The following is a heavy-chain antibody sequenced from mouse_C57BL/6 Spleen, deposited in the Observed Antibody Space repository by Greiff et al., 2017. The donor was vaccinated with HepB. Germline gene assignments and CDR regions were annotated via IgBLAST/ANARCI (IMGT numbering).Heavy chain of an antibody. V-gene: IGHV1-82*01. J-gene: IGHJ2*01. CDR1: GYAFSSSW. CDR3: ARRTTVVEYYFDY. D-gene: IGHD1-1*01. Sequence: QVQLKESGPELVKPGASVKISCKASGYAFSSSWMNWVKQRPGKGLEWIGRIYPGDGDTNYNGKFKGKATLTADKSSSTDYMQLSSLTSEGSAVYFCARRTTVVEYYFDYWGQGTTLTVSS. CDR2: IYPGDGDT.